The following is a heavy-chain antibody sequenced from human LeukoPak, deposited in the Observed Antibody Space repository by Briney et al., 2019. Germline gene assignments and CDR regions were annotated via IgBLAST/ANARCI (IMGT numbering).Heavy chain of an antibody. CDR1: GFPFSSFA. D-gene: IGHD2-15*01. V-gene: IGHV3-30*19. J-gene: IGHJ4*02. Sequence: GGSLRLSCAASGFPFSSFAMHWVRQAPGKGMEWVAVISYDGSNKYYADSVKGRFTISRDNSKNTLYLQMNSLRAEDTAVYYCARDPNLDYSYYFDYWGQGTLVTVSS. CDR3: ARDPNLDYSYYFDY. CDR2: ISYDGSNK.